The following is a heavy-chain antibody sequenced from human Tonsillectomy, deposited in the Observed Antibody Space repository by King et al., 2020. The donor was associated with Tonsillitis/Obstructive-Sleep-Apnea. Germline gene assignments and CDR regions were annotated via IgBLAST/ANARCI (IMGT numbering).Heavy chain of an antibody. D-gene: IGHD6-6*01. CDR3: ASTIAARRKADAFDI. V-gene: IGHV1-46*01. J-gene: IGHJ3*02. Sequence: QLVQSGAEVKKPGASVKVSCKASGYTFTSYYMHWVGQAPGQGLEWMGIINPSGGSTSYAQKFQGRVTMTRDTSTSTVYMELSSLRSEDTAVYYCASTIAARRKADAFDIWGQGTMVTVSS. CDR1: GYTFTSYY. CDR2: INPSGGST.